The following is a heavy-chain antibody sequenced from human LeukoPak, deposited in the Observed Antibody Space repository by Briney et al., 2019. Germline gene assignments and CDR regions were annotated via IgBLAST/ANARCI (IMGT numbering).Heavy chain of an antibody. Sequence: ASVKVSCKASGYTFTGYYMHWVRQAPGQGLEWMGWMNPNSGNTGYAQKFQGRVTMTRNTSISTAYMELSSLRSEDTAVYYCARGSVPPEAAAGTEFDYWGQGTLVTVSS. CDR1: GYTFTGYY. J-gene: IGHJ4*02. CDR3: ARGSVPPEAAAGTEFDY. V-gene: IGHV1-8*02. D-gene: IGHD6-13*01. CDR2: MNPNSGNT.